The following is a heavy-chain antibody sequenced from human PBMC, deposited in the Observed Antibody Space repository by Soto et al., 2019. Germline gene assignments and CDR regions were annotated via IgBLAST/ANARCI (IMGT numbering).Heavy chain of an antibody. J-gene: IGHJ4*02. CDR2: IYYSGST. D-gene: IGHD3-3*01. Sequence: SETLSLTCTVSGGSISSYYWSWIRQPPGKGLEWIGYIYYSGSTNYNPSLKSRVTISVDTSKNQFSLKLSSVTAADTAVYYCARGGRTIFGVLDYWGQGTLVTVSS. V-gene: IGHV4-59*01. CDR3: ARGGRTIFGVLDY. CDR1: GGSISSYY.